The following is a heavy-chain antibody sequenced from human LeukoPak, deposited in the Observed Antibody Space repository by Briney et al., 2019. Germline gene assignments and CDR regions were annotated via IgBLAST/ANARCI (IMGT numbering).Heavy chain of an antibody. J-gene: IGHJ4*02. CDR3: AKDVAYSSSLAEDY. Sequence: GRSLRLSCAASGFTFSSYGMHWVRQAPGKGLEWVAVISYDGSNKYYADSVKGRFTISRDNSKNTLYLQMNSLRAEDTAVYYCAKDVAYSSSLAEDYWGQGTLVTVSS. CDR1: GFTFSSYG. V-gene: IGHV3-30*18. CDR2: ISYDGSNK. D-gene: IGHD6-6*01.